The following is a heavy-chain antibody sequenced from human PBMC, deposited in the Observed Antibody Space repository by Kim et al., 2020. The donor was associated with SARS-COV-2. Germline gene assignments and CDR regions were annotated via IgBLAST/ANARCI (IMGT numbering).Heavy chain of an antibody. CDR2: ISAYNGNT. CDR1: GYTFTRYG. J-gene: IGHJ6*02. CDR3: ARTPPGIATDDLYNYYGMDV. Sequence: ASVKVSCKASGYTFTRYGISWVRQAPGQGLEWMGWISAYNGNTNHARELQGRVTMTTDTSTSTAYMELRSLRSDDTAVYYCARTPPGIATDDLYNYYGMDVWGQGTTVAVSS. V-gene: IGHV1-18*01. D-gene: IGHD6-13*01.